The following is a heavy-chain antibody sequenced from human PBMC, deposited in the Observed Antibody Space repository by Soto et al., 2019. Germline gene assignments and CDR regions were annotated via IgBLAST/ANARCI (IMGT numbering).Heavy chain of an antibody. Sequence: GGSLRLSCAASGFTFSSYAMNWVRQAPGKGLEWVSVISGSGGSTYYADAVKGRFTISRGNSKNTLYLQMNSLRAEDTAVYYSAKRTVGWYFDLWGRGTLVTVSS. D-gene: IGHD4-17*01. CDR1: GFTFSSYA. J-gene: IGHJ2*01. V-gene: IGHV3-23*01. CDR3: AKRTVGWYFDL. CDR2: ISGSGGST.